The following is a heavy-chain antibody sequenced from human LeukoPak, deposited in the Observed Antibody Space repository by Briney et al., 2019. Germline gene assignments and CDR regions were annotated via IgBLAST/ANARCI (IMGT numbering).Heavy chain of an antibody. D-gene: IGHD2-2*01. V-gene: IGHV3-23*01. CDR3: GRDHGYCSSTTCYGVMGWFDL. Sequence: GGSLRLSCAASKFAFSSYAMSWVRQAPGKGLEWVSAISGGGGNTYYADSVKGRFTISRDNSKNTLYLQMNSLRAEDTAVYYCGRDHGYCSSTTCYGVMGWFDLWGQGTLVTVSS. CDR1: KFAFSSYA. J-gene: IGHJ5*02. CDR2: ISGGGGNT.